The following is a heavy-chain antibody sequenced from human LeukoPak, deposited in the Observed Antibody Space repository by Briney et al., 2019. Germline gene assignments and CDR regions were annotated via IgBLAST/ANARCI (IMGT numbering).Heavy chain of an antibody. CDR3: AELGITMIGGV. CDR1: GFTFSSFE. J-gene: IGHJ6*04. Sequence: PGGSLRLSCAASGFTFSSFEMNWVRQAPGKGLEWVSYISSSGGKIYYADSVKGRFTISRDNAKNSLYLQMNSLRAEDTAVYYCAELGITMIGGVWGKGTTVTISS. V-gene: IGHV3-48*03. D-gene: IGHD3-10*02. CDR2: ISSSGGKI.